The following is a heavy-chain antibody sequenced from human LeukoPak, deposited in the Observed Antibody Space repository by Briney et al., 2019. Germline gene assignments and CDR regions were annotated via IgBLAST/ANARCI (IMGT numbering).Heavy chain of an antibody. D-gene: IGHD2-2*01. CDR3: ARGTNNAFDI. Sequence: GGSLRLSCAASGFTFSSYSMTWVRQTPGKGLQWVSYISSGSSTVYYADSVRGRFTISRDNAENSLYLQMNSLRAEGTAVYYCARGTNNAFDIWGQGTIVTVSS. V-gene: IGHV3-48*04. CDR1: GFTFSSYS. CDR2: ISSGSSTV. J-gene: IGHJ3*02.